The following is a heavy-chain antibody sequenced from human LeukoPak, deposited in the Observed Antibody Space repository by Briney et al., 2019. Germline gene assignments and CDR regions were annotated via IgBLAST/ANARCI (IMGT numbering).Heavy chain of an antibody. CDR3: ARDSPGYCSSTSCNHAFHI. Sequence: PSGTPSPTLSVLGGPLNNLCRGLVRPPPREGPGVGGFFYYSGSTNYNPSLKSRVSISVDTSKNQLSLKLSSVTAADTAVYYCARDSPGYCSSTSCNHAFHIWGQGTMVTVSS. V-gene: IGHV4-59*01. J-gene: IGHJ3*02. D-gene: IGHD2-2*01. CDR2: FYYSGST. CDR1: GGPLNNLC.